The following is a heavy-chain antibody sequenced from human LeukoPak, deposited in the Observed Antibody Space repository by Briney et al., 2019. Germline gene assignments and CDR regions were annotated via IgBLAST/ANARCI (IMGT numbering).Heavy chain of an antibody. Sequence: SETLTLTCAVYGGSFSGYYWSWIRQPPGKGLEWIGEINHSGSTNYNPSLKSRVTISVDTSKNQFSLKLSSVTAADTAVYYCARHGERGWLQWGQGTLVTVSS. D-gene: IGHD5-24*01. V-gene: IGHV4-34*01. CDR3: ARHGERGWLQ. J-gene: IGHJ4*02. CDR2: INHSGST. CDR1: GGSFSGYY.